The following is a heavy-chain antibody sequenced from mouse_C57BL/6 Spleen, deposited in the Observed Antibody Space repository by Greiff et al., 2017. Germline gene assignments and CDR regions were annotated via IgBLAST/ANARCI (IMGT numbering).Heavy chain of an antibody. J-gene: IGHJ1*03. CDR1: GYTFTDYY. CDR2: INPNNGGT. CDR3: ARSLLLRYFDV. D-gene: IGHD1-1*01. V-gene: IGHV1-26*01. Sequence: EVQLQQSGPALVKPGASVKISCKASGYTFTDYYMNWVKQSHGKSLEWIGDINPNNGGTSYNQKFKGKATLTVDKSSSTAYMELRSLTSEDSAVYYCARSLLLRYFDVWGTGTTVTVSS.